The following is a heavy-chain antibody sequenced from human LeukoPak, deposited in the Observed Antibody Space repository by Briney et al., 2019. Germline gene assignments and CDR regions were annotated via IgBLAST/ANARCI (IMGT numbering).Heavy chain of an antibody. Sequence: GGSLRLSCAASGFTFSSYSMNLVRQAPGKGLEWVSSISSSSSYIYYADSVKGRFTISRDNAKNSLYLQMNSLRAEDTAAYYCARVDSYGSGGFDYWGQGTLVTVSS. CDR1: GFTFSSYS. D-gene: IGHD3-10*01. V-gene: IGHV3-21*01. CDR2: ISSSSSYI. J-gene: IGHJ4*02. CDR3: ARVDSYGSGGFDY.